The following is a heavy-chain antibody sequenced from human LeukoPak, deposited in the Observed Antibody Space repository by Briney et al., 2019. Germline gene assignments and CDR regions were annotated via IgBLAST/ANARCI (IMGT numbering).Heavy chain of an antibody. Sequence: GGSLRLSCAASGFTFDDYAMHWVRQAPGKGLEWVSGISWNSGSIGYADSVKGRFTISRDNAKNSLYLQMNSLRAEDTALYYCAKDMRAAAGSNWFDPWGQGTLVTVSS. CDR3: AKDMRAAAGSNWFDP. J-gene: IGHJ5*02. CDR2: ISWNSGSI. CDR1: GFTFDDYA. D-gene: IGHD6-13*01. V-gene: IGHV3-9*01.